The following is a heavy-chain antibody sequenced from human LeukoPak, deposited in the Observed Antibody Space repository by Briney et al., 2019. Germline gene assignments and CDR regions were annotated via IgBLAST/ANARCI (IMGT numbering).Heavy chain of an antibody. CDR2: IIPIFGTA. J-gene: IGHJ5*02. D-gene: IGHD6-13*01. CDR1: GGTFSSYA. CDR3: ARSREYSSSWYYPPEDP. V-gene: IGHV1-69*13. Sequence: ASVKVSCKASGGTFSSYAISWVRQAPGQGLEWMGGIIPIFGTANYAQKFQGRVTITADESTGTAYMELSSLRSEDTAVYYCARSREYSSSWYYPPEDPWGQGTLVTVSS.